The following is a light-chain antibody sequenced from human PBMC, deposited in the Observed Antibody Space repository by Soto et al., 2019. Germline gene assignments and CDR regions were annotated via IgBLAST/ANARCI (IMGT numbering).Light chain of an antibody. Sequence: EIVMTQSPATLSLSPGERAALSCRASQSINSELAWYQQKPGQPPMLLIYGASTRATGVPARFTGSESGSEFALTISGLQSQDFAVYYCQQGHNWPLTFGQGTRLEI. J-gene: IGKJ2*01. CDR3: QQGHNWPLT. V-gene: IGKV3-15*01. CDR2: GAS. CDR1: QSINSE.